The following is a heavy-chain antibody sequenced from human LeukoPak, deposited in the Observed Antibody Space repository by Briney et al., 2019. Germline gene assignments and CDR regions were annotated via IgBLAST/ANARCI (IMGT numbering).Heavy chain of an antibody. J-gene: IGHJ4*02. V-gene: IGHV4-31*03. Sequence: SQTLSLTCTVSGGSISSGGYYWGWIRQHPGKGLEWIGYIYYSGSTYYNPSLKSRVTISVDTSKNQFSLKLSSVTAADTAVYYCARDRPRCSGGSCYSAFDYWGQGTLVTVSS. CDR1: GGSISSGGYY. CDR3: ARDRPRCSGGSCYSAFDY. D-gene: IGHD2-15*01. CDR2: IYYSGST.